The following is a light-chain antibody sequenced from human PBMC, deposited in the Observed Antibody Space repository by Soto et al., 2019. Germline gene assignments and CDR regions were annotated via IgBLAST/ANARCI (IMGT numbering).Light chain of an antibody. Sequence: DIVFTQSPATLSLSPWERATLSCRASQRVSSSYLAWYQQKPGQAPRLLIYGAFNRAPGIPARFSGSGSGTDFTLTISSLEPADFAVYYCQQRNIWPPVTFGQGKRLEIK. V-gene: IGKV3-11*01. J-gene: IGKJ5*01. CDR1: QRVSSSY. CDR3: QQRNIWPPVT. CDR2: GAF.